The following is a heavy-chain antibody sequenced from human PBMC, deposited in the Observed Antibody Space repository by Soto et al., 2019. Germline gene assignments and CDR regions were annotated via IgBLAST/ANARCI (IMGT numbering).Heavy chain of an antibody. CDR1: GFTFSSYA. V-gene: IGHV3-23*01. Sequence: EVQLLESGGGLVQPGGSLRLSCAASGFTFSSYAMSWVRQAPGKGLEWVSAISGSGGSTYYADSVKGQFTISRDNSKNTLYLQMHSLRAEDTAVSYCEKDEVGAGYYYYYGMDVWGQGTTVTVSS. CDR2: ISGSGGST. CDR3: EKDEVGAGYYYYYGMDV. D-gene: IGHD1-26*01. J-gene: IGHJ6*02.